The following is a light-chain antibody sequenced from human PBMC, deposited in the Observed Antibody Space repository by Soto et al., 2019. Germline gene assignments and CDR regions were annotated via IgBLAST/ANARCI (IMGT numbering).Light chain of an antibody. CDR2: AAS. V-gene: IGKV1-39*01. CDR3: QQRFSTPRT. J-gene: IGKJ1*01. Sequence: DTQLPQTPTSSSASIGEIAMITGSASQSINIWLAWYQQKAGKAPKLLIYAASSLHGGGPSRFSGSGSGTNVILTSSGLQPEDFATYFCQQRFSTPRTFGQGTKVDIK. CDR1: QSINIW.